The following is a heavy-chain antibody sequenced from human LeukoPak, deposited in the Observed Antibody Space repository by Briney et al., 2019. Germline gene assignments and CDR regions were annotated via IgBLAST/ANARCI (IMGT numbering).Heavy chain of an antibody. J-gene: IGHJ1*01. Sequence: GGSLRLSCAASGFTFRSAAMTWVRQGPEKGLQWVSLISSTGYNSYYADSVKGRFTVSRDNSKNIVYLQMNSLRAEDTALYYCAKDIQAANWGQGTLVTVSS. V-gene: IGHV3-23*01. CDR3: AKDIQAAN. D-gene: IGHD5-18*01. CDR1: GFTFRSAA. CDR2: ISSTGYNS.